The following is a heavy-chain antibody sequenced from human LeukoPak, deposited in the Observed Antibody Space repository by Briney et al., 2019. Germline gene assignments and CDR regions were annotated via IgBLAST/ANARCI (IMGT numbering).Heavy chain of an antibody. CDR2: IYHSGST. CDR3: ASLGGSSSGRDDYYYYMDV. V-gene: IGHV4-38-2*02. D-gene: IGHD6-6*01. CDR1: GYSISSGYY. Sequence: SETLSLTCTVSGYSISSGYYWGWIRQPPGKGLEWIGIIYHSGSTYYNPSLKSRLTISVDTSKNQFSLKLSSVTAADTAVYYCASLGGSSSGRDDYYYYMDVWGKGTTVTVSS. J-gene: IGHJ6*03.